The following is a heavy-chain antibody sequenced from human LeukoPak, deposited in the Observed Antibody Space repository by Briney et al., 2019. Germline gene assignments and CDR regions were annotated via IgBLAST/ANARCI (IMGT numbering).Heavy chain of an antibody. CDR1: GFTFSSYW. CDR3: ARDRGAYYFDY. Sequence: PGGSLRLSCAASGFTFSSYWICWVRQAPGKGLEWVANIKQDGSEKYYVDSVKGRFTISRDNAKNSLCLQMNSLRAEDTAVYYCARDRGAYYFDYSGRGTLVTVSS. CDR2: IKQDGSEK. D-gene: IGHD3-10*01. J-gene: IGHJ4*01. V-gene: IGHV3-7*01.